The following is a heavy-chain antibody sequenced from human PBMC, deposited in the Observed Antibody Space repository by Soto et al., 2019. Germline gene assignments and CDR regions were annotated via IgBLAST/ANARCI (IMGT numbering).Heavy chain of an antibody. CDR2: ISSDGNSK. J-gene: IGHJ4*02. Sequence: QAHLVEYGGGVVQPGRSLTLSCAVSGFTFSRHYMHWVRQAPGKGLAWVALISSDGNSKSYADSVKGRFTTSRDNSKNTMYLQLTSLRVEDTAVYYCARDDEGESDFDLGYWCQGALVTVSS. CDR3: ARDDEGESDFDLGY. V-gene: IGHV3-30*14. D-gene: IGHD3-3*01. CDR1: GFTFSRHY.